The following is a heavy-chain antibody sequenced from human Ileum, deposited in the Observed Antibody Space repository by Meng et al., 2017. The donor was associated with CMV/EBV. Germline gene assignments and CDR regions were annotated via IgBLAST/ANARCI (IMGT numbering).Heavy chain of an antibody. CDR1: GGSISNYY. J-gene: IGHJ4*02. D-gene: IGHD3-10*01. V-gene: IGHV4-4*07. Sequence: VRLPEPGPGRVKTSETLSLTCFVSGGSISNYYWSWIRQPAGKGLEWIAHIYTSGTTNYNPSLKSRVTMSVDTSRNQFSLKLTSVTAAYTAVYYCARNYGSGNWNFFHYWGQGTLVTVSS. CDR3: ARNYGSGNWNFFHY. CDR2: IYTSGTT.